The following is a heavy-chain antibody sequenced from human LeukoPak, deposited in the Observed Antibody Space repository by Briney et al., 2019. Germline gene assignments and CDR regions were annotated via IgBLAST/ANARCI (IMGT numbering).Heavy chain of an antibody. D-gene: IGHD3-10*01. J-gene: IGHJ4*02. V-gene: IGHV4-39*07. CDR2: MYYSGST. CDR1: GGSISSISYY. Sequence: PSETLSLTCTVSGGSISSISYYWGWIRQPPGKGLEWIVSMYYSGSTNYNPSLKSRVTISVDKSKNQFSLKLSSVTAADTAVYYCARDDYGSVYWGQGTLVTVSS. CDR3: ARDDYGSVY.